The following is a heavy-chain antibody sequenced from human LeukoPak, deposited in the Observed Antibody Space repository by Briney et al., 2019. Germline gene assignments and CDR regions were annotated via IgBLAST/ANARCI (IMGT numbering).Heavy chain of an antibody. J-gene: IGHJ4*02. CDR3: ARARGLYSSSSGPGYFDY. V-gene: IGHV4-61*08. CDR1: GGSISSGGYY. CDR2: IYYSGST. Sequence: SETLSLTCTVSGGSISSGGYYWSWIRQHPGKGLEWIGYIYYSGSTNYNPSLNSRVTISVDTSKNQFSLKLSSVTAADTAVYYCARARGLYSSSSGPGYFDYWGQGTLVTVSS. D-gene: IGHD6-6*01.